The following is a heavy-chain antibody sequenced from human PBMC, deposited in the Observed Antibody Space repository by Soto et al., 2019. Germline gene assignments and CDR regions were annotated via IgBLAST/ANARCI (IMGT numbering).Heavy chain of an antibody. CDR2: IIPIFGTA. V-gene: IGHV1-69*13. J-gene: IGHJ4*02. CDR1: GGTFSSYA. D-gene: IGHD2-21*02. CDR3: ARCGELSGGYCRFDY. Sequence: SVKVSCKASGGTFSSYAISWVRQAPGQGLEWMGGIIPIFGTANYAQKFQGRVTITADESTSTAYMELSSLRSEDTAVYYCARCGELSGGYCRFDYWGQGTLVTVSS.